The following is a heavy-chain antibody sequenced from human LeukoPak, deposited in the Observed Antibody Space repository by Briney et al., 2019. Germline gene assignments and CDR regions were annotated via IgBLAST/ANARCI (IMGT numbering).Heavy chain of an antibody. CDR1: GFTVSSNY. J-gene: IGHJ6*02. CDR3: AREMATTPYYHYGMDV. D-gene: IGHD5-24*01. CDR2: IYSGGST. Sequence: GGSLRLSCAASGFTVSSNYMSWVRQAPGKGLEWVSVIYSGGSTYYADSVKGRFTISRDNSKNTLYLQMNSLRAEDTAVYYCAREMATTPYYHYGMDVWGQGTTVTVSS. V-gene: IGHV3-66*02.